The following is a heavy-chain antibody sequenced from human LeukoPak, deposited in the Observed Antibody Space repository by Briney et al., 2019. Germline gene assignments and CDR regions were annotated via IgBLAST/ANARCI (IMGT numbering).Heavy chain of an antibody. V-gene: IGHV1-2*04. CDR2: INPNSGGT. D-gene: IGHD6-25*01. CDR3: AREEYSSGWKGVDY. J-gene: IGHJ4*02. Sequence: GASVKVSCKASGYTFTGYYMHWVRQAPGQGLEWMGWINPNSGGTNYAQKFQGWVTMTRDTSISTAYMELSRLRSDDTAVYYCAREEYSSGWKGVDYWGQGTLVTVSS. CDR1: GYTFTGYY.